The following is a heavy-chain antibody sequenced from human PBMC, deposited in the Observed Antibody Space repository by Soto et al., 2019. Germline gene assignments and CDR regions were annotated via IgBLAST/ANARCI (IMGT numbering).Heavy chain of an antibody. V-gene: IGHV1-2*02. CDR3: ARQGSFDY. J-gene: IGHJ4*02. D-gene: IGHD2-15*01. Sequence: ASVNVSCKSCGCTFTGSYIHWLRQAPGLGPEWMGWINPNSVGTNSSQKFQSRVTMIRDTSISTAYMELSRLRSDDTAGYYCARQGSFDYWGQGSLVTVSS. CDR1: GCTFTGSY. CDR2: INPNSVGT.